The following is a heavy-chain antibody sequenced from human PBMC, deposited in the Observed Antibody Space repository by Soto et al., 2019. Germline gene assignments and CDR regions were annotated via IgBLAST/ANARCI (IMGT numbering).Heavy chain of an antibody. V-gene: IGHV3-21*01. D-gene: IGHD3-10*01. CDR1: GFTFSSYS. CDR2: ISSSSSYI. CDR3: ARDNGSGTRKPLDY. Sequence: GGSLRLSCAASGFTFSSYSMNWVRQAPGKGLEWVSSISSSSSYIYYADSVKGRFTISRDNAKNSLYLQMNSLRAEDTAVYYCARDNGSGTRKPLDYWGQGTLVTVSS. J-gene: IGHJ4*02.